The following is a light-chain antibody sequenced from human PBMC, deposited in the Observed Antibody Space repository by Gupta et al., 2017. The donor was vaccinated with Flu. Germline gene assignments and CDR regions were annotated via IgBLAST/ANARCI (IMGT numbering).Light chain of an antibody. V-gene: IGKV3-15*01. CDR2: DAS. Sequence: EIVMTQSPVTLSVSPGERGTLSCRASRSVRTNLAWYQQKPGQAPRLLIYDASTRATGIPARFSGSGSETEFTLTMTSLQSEDFAVYYCQQFDNWPRTFGRGTRVEIK. CDR3: QQFDNWPRT. J-gene: IGKJ4*02. CDR1: RSVRTN.